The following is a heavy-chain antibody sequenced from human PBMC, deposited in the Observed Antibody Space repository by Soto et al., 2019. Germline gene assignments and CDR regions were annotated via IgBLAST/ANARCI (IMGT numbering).Heavy chain of an antibody. D-gene: IGHD2-2*01. J-gene: IGHJ4*02. CDR2: LYARGTT. CDR3: ARERDTADYILRY. Sequence: VQLVESGGGLVQPGGSLRHSCAASGFTVSNKYMTWLRQAPGKWLEWVSTLYARGTTYYADSVKGRFTISRDNSDTARYLHLNNLSAADTAMYYCARERDTADYILRYCGQGTLVTVSS. V-gene: IGHV3-53*01. CDR1: GFTVSNKY.